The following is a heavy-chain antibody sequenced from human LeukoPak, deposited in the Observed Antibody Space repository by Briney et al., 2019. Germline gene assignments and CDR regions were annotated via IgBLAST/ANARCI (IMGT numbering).Heavy chain of an antibody. CDR1: RFTFSSYA. Sequence: GGSLRLSCAASRFTFSSYAMSWVRQAPGKGLEWVSAISGSGGSTYYADSVKGRFTISRDNSKNTLYLQMNSLRAEDTAVYYCAKASLKAVAGTGFDYWGQGTLVTVSS. D-gene: IGHD6-19*01. V-gene: IGHV3-23*01. J-gene: IGHJ4*02. CDR2: ISGSGGST. CDR3: AKASLKAVAGTGFDY.